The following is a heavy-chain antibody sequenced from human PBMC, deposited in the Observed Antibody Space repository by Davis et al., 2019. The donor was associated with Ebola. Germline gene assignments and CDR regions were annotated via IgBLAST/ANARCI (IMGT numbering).Heavy chain of an antibody. CDR2: INPKNGGT. CDR3: ARDSARYCSSTSCYMLDV. Sequence: ASVKVSCKASGYTFTGYYLHWVRQAPGQGLEWMGWINPKNGGTNYAQKFKGRVTMTRDTTISTAYMELSRLRSDDTAVYYCARDSARYCSSTSCYMLDVWGKGTTVTVSS. V-gene: IGHV1-2*02. CDR1: GYTFTGYY. D-gene: IGHD2-2*02. J-gene: IGHJ6*04.